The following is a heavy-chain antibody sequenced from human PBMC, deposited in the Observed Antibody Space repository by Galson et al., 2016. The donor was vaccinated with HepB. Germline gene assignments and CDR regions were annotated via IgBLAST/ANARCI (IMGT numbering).Heavy chain of an antibody. Sequence: SVKVSCKASGGTLSNYAISWVRQAPGQGLEWMGGIIPLFGSANYAQKFQGRVTITADESTTTVYMELSSLRSEDTAIYYCANQTTWGNWFDPWGQGTLVTVYS. CDR2: IIPLFGSA. J-gene: IGHJ5*02. V-gene: IGHV1-69*13. CDR3: ANQTTWGNWFDP. D-gene: IGHD1-14*01. CDR1: GGTLSNYA.